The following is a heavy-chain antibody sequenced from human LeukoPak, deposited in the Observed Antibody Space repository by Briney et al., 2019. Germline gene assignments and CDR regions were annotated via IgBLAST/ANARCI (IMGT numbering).Heavy chain of an antibody. CDR1: GFTFSSYW. D-gene: IGHD5-12*01. Sequence: GGSLRLSCAASGFTFSSYWMSWVRQAPGKGLEWVSAISGSGGSTYYADSVKGRFTISRDNSKNTLYLQMNSLRAEDTAVYYCAKIGYSGYDFDYWGQGTLVTVSS. V-gene: IGHV3-23*01. CDR2: ISGSGGST. CDR3: AKIGYSGYDFDY. J-gene: IGHJ4*02.